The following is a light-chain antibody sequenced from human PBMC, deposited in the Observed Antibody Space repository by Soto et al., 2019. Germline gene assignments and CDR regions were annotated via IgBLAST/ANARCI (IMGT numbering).Light chain of an antibody. CDR2: DAS. CDR3: QQRSHWVLT. J-gene: IGKJ4*01. V-gene: IGKV3-11*01. CDR1: QSVSSY. Sequence: EIVLTQSPATLSLSPGERATLSCRASQSVSSYLAWYQQKPGQAPRLLIYDASNRATGIPARFSGSGSGTDYTLTISSLQPHCFAVLYCQQRSHWVLTFGGGTKVEIK.